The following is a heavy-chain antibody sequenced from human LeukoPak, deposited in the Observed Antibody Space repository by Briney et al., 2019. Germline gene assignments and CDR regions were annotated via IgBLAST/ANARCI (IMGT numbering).Heavy chain of an antibody. CDR1: GGSISSSYY. J-gene: IGHJ4*02. D-gene: IGHD3-22*01. V-gene: IGHV4-61*01. CDR2: IYYSGST. CDR3: ARGDYDSSGYLFDY. Sequence: SETLSLTCAVSGGSISSSYYWSWIRQPPGKGLEWIGYIYYSGSTNYNPSLKSRVTISVDTSKNQFSLKLSSVTAADTAVYYCARGDYDSSGYLFDYWGQGTLVTVSS.